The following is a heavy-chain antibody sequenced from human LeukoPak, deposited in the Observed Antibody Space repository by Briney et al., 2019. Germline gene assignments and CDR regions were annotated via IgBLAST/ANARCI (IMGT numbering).Heavy chain of an antibody. J-gene: IGHJ5*02. D-gene: IGHD3-3*01. CDR1: GYTFTSYG. V-gene: IGHV1-18*01. CDR3: ARGHYDFWSGYWFDP. Sequence: GASVKVSCKASGYTFTSYGISWVRQAPGQGLEWMGWISAYNGNTNYAQKLQGRVTMTTDTSTSTAYMELRSLRSDDTAVYYCARGHYDFWSGYWFDPWGQGALVTVSS. CDR2: ISAYNGNT.